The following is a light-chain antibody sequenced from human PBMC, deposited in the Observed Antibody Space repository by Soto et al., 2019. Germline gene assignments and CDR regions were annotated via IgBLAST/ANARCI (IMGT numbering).Light chain of an antibody. V-gene: IGKV3-20*01. Sequence: EIVLTQSPGTLSLSPGERGTLSCRASQNLGTLYLAWFQQKSGQAPRLLIYSASRRATGIPDRFTGSGSGTEFTLTISRLEPEDFAVVYCQQYGSSITFGQGTRLEIK. J-gene: IGKJ5*01. CDR3: QQYGSSIT. CDR1: QNLGTLY. CDR2: SAS.